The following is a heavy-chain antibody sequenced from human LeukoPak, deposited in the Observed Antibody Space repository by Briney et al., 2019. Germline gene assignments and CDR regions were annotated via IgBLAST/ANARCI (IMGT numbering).Heavy chain of an antibody. CDR3: ARGEEMATIPYFDY. Sequence: LRLSCAASGFTFSSYSMNWIRQPPGKGLEWIGYIYYSGSTYYNPSLKSRVTISVDTSKNQFSLKLSSVTAADTAVYYCARGEEMATIPYFDYWGQGTLVTVSS. J-gene: IGHJ4*02. V-gene: IGHV4-30-4*08. CDR2: IYYSGST. D-gene: IGHD5-24*01. CDR1: GFTFSSYS.